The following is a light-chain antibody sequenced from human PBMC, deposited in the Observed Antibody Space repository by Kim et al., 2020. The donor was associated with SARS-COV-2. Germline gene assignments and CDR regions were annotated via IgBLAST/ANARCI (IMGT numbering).Light chain of an antibody. CDR1: QTIYTC. CDR2: DAS. J-gene: IGKJ4*01. V-gene: IGKV1-5*01. Sequence: ASVGDRVAITCRTSQTIYTCLAWYQQKPGKAPKVLIYDASTLESGVPSRFSGSGSGTDFTLTLSSLQPDDFATYYCQQCSSYPLTFGGGTKVDIK. CDR3: QQCSSYPLT.